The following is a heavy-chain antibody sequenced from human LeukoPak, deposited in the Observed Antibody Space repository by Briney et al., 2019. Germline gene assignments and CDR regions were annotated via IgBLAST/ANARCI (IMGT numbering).Heavy chain of an antibody. CDR3: ARDNYYGMDV. V-gene: IGHV4-34*01. J-gene: IGHJ6*04. Sequence: PSETLSLTCAVYGGSFSGYYWSWIRQPPGKGLEWIGEIYHSGSTNYNPSLKSRVTISVDASKNQFSLKLSSVTAADTAVYYCARDNYYGMDVWGKGTTVTVSS. CDR2: IYHSGST. CDR1: GGSFSGYY.